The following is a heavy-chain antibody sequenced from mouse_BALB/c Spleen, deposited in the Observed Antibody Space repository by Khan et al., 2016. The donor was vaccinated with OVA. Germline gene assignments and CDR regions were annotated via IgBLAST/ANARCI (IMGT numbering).Heavy chain of an antibody. D-gene: IGHD2-4*01. V-gene: IGHV14-3*02. CDR2: IDPANGNT. CDR3: ARDGLRRGFAY. J-gene: IGHJ3*01. Sequence: VQLQQPGAELVKPGASVKLSCTASGFNIKDTYMHWVKQRPEQGLEWIGRIDPANGNTKYDPKFQGKATITADTSSNTAYLQLSSLTSEDTAVYYCARDGLRRGFAYWGQGTLVTVSA. CDR1: GFNIKDTY.